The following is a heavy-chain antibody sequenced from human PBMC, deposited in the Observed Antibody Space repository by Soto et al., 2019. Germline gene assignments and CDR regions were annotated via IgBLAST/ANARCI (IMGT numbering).Heavy chain of an antibody. J-gene: IGHJ3*02. V-gene: IGHV1-18*04. CDR2: ISAYNGNT. CDR1: GYTFTSYG. CDR3: ARDRDGYYYDSSGYDAFDI. D-gene: IGHD3-22*01. Sequence: ASVKVSCKASGYTFTSYGISWVRQAPGQGLEWMGWISAYNGNTNYAQKLQGRVTMTTDTSTSTAYMELRSLRSDDTAVYYCARDRDGYYYDSSGYDAFDIWRQGTMVTVSS.